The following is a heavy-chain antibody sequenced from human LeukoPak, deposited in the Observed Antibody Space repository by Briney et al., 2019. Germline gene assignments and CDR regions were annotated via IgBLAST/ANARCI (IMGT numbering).Heavy chain of an antibody. CDR1: GFTFSNYA. V-gene: IGHV3-23*01. J-gene: IGHJ4*02. CDR2: ISGSGGIT. CDR3: AKIKMGPVLGYDPYYFHY. D-gene: IGHD5-12*01. Sequence: PGGSLRLFCAASGFTFSNYAMSWGRQAPGKGLEWVSGISGSGGITHYADSVKGRFTISRDNSKNTLYLHMYSLRAEDSAVYYCAKIKMGPVLGYDPYYFHYWGQGTLVTVSS.